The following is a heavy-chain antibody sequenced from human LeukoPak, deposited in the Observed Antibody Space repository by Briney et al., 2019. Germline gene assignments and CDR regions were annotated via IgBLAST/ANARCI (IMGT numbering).Heavy chain of an antibody. Sequence: GASVKVSCKASGYTFTSYYMHWVRQAPGQGLEWMGIINPSGGSTSYAQKFQGRVTITRNTSISTAYMELSSLRSEDTAVYYCARVLGEWLPYYYYYYMDVWGKGTTVTVSS. CDR1: GYTFTSYY. J-gene: IGHJ6*03. V-gene: IGHV1-46*01. CDR2: INPSGGST. CDR3: ARVLGEWLPYYYYYYMDV. D-gene: IGHD3-3*01.